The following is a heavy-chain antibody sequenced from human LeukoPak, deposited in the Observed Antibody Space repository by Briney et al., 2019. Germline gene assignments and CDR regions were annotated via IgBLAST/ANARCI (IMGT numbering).Heavy chain of an antibody. CDR1: GGSFSGYY. V-gene: IGHV4-59*01. J-gene: IGHJ4*02. CDR2: IYYSGST. Sequence: NPSETLSLTCAVYGGSFSGYYWSWIRQPPGKGLEWIGYIYYSGSTNYSPSLKSRITISVDTSRNQFSLQLSSVTAADTAVYYCARIHRYCSGGACYVLDNWGQGTLVAVSS. CDR3: ARIHRYCSGGACYVLDN. D-gene: IGHD2-15*01.